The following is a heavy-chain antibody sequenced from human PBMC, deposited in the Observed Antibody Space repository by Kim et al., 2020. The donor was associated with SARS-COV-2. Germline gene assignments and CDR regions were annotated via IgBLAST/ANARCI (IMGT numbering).Heavy chain of an antibody. Sequence: ESVKGRFTSSRENSKNTLYLQMNSLRAADTAVYYCAKSPSRHLPLHYFDDWGQGTLDTVSS. J-gene: IGHJ4*02. V-gene: IGHV3-23*01. D-gene: IGHD3-3*02. CDR3: AKSPSRHLPLHYFDD.